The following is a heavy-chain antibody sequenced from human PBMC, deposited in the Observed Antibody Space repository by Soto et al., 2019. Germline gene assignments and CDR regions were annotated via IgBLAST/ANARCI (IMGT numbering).Heavy chain of an antibody. V-gene: IGHV6-1*01. CDR2: TYYRSTRWYN. Sequence: PSQTLSLTCAISGDSVSSNSAAWNWIRQSPSRGLEWLGRTYYRSTRWYNDYAVSVKSRITVNPDTSKNQFPLHLNSVTPADPAPYHCAGNTSPKWYYMDVWDKGRTVSVSS. CDR1: GDSVSSNSAA. D-gene: IGHD1-26*01. J-gene: IGHJ6*03. CDR3: AGNTSPKWYYMDV.